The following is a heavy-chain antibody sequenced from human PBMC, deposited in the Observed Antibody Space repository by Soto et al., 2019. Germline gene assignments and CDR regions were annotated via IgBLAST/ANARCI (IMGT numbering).Heavy chain of an antibody. Sequence: QVQLVQSGAEVREPGASVKVSSKASGYSVARYFMDWVRQAPGQGHEWLGVINPSADTTTYAQKFQGRVTMTWDTSTNTVFMDLSSLRSEDTAIYYCARGGSSPVFCYYCGLDVWGQGTTVTVSS. CDR1: GYSVARYF. D-gene: IGHD6-13*01. CDR3: ARGGSSPVFCYYCGLDV. J-gene: IGHJ6*02. V-gene: IGHV1-46*01. CDR2: INPSADTT.